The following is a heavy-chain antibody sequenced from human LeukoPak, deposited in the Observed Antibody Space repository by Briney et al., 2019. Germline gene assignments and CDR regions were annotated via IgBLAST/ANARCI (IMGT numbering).Heavy chain of an antibody. D-gene: IGHD2-2*02. CDR3: ASEACSSTSCYSSLDY. Sequence: PSETLSLTCAVYGGSFSGYYWSWIRQPPGKGLEWIGEINHSGSTNYNPSLKSRVAISVDMSKNQFSLKLSSVTAADTAVYYCASEACSSTSCYSSLDYWGQGTLVTVSS. J-gene: IGHJ4*02. V-gene: IGHV4-34*01. CDR1: GGSFSGYY. CDR2: INHSGST.